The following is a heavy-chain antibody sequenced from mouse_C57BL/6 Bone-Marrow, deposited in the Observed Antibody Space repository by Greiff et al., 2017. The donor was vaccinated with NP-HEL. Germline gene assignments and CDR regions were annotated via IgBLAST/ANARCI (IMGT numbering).Heavy chain of an antibody. J-gene: IGHJ1*03. CDR2: IYPGSGST. Sequence: QVQLQQPGAELVKPGASVKMSCKASGYTFTSYWITWVKQRPRQGLEWIGDIYPGSGSTNYNEKFKSKATLTVDTSSSTAYMQLSSLTSEDSAVYYCARILYGSSYGYFDVWGTGTTVTVSS. D-gene: IGHD1-1*01. CDR3: ARILYGSSYGYFDV. CDR1: GYTFTSYW. V-gene: IGHV1-55*01.